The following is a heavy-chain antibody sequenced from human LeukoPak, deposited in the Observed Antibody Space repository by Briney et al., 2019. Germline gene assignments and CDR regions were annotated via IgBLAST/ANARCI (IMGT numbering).Heavy chain of an antibody. CDR2: IYYSGST. J-gene: IGHJ4*02. CDR3: ARIYDYVWGSYRQNEYYLDY. V-gene: IGHV4-59*11. D-gene: IGHD3-16*02. Sequence: SETLSLTCTVSGGSISSHYWSWIRQPPGKGLEWIGYIYYSGSTNYNPSLKNRVTISVDTSKNQFSLKLSSVTAADTAVYYCARIYDYVWGSYRQNEYYLDYWGQGTLVTVSS. CDR1: GGSISSHY.